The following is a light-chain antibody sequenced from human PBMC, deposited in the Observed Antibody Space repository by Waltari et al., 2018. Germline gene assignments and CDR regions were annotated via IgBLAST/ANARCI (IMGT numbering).Light chain of an antibody. V-gene: IGLV2-23*01. CDR3: CSYGGSYTWV. CDR2: EAR. Sequence: QSALTQPASVSGSPGQAINISCTGTNSCVGAYNLVSWYQQYPGRAPRLMIYEARNRPSGVSNRFSASKSGNTASLTISGLQADDEADYYCCSYGGSYTWVFGGGTKVTVL. J-gene: IGLJ3*02. CDR1: NSCVGAYNL.